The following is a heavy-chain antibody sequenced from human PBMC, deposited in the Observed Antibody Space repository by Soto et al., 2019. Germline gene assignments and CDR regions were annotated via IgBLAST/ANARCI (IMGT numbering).Heavy chain of an antibody. CDR2: IIPIFGTA. Sequence: QVQLVQSGAEVKKPGSSVKVSCKASGGTFSSYAISWVRQAPGQGLEWMGGIIPIFGTADYAQKFQGRVTIRAEESTSTAYMELSSLRSEDTAVYYCATLYSSGGSYYYYGVDVWGQGTTVTVSS. CDR3: ATLYSSGGSYYYYGVDV. CDR1: GGTFSSYA. V-gene: IGHV1-69*12. J-gene: IGHJ6*02. D-gene: IGHD6-19*01.